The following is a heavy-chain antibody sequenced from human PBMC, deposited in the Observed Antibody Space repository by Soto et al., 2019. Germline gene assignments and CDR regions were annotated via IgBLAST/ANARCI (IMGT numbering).Heavy chain of an antibody. Sequence: GGSLRLSCAASGFTFSSYAMSWVRQAPGKGLEWVSAISGSGGSTYYADSVKGRFTISRDNSKNTLYLQMSSLRAEDTAVYYCVKDLDSSGYQALDAFDIWGQGTMVTVSS. CDR3: VKDLDSSGYQALDAFDI. V-gene: IGHV3-23*01. CDR2: ISGSGGST. CDR1: GFTFSSYA. J-gene: IGHJ3*02. D-gene: IGHD3-22*01.